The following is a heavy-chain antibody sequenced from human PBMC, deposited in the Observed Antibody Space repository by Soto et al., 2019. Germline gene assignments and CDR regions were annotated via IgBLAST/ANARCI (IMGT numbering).Heavy chain of an antibody. CDR2: ISSDGSDK. J-gene: IGHJ1*01. Sequence: GGSLRLSCAASGFTFSSYGMHWVRQAPGKGLEWVAVISSDGSDKYYADSVKGRFTISRDNSKNTLYLQMNSLRAEDTAIYYCAKDPAAAIIAVAGPGYWGQGTLVPVSS. CDR1: GFTFSSYG. D-gene: IGHD6-19*01. CDR3: AKDPAAAIIAVAGPGY. V-gene: IGHV3-30*18.